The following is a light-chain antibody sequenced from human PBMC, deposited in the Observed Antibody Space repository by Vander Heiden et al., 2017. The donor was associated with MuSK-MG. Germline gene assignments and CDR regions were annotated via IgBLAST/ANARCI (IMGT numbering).Light chain of an antibody. CDR1: SSDVGSYNL. CDR3: CSSAGSSTLVV. J-gene: IGLJ3*02. CDR2: EGS. V-gene: IGLV2-23*01. Sequence: QSALTQPASVSGSPGQSLTISCTGTSSDVGSYNLVSWYQQHPGKAPKLMWYEGSKRPSGVSNRFSGSKSGNTAYLTISGLQAEDEADDYCCSSAGSSTLVVFGGGTKLTVL.